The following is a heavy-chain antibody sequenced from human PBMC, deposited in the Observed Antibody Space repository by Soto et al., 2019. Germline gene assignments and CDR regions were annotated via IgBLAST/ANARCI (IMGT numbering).Heavy chain of an antibody. CDR2: INAGNGNT. CDR3: ARQRLSSGWSAY. D-gene: IGHD6-19*01. V-gene: IGHV1-3*01. Sequence: ASVKVSCKASGYTFTSYAMHWVRQAPGQRLEWMGWINAGNGNTKYSQKFQGRVTITRDTSASTAYMELSSLRSEDTAVYYCARQRLSSGWSAYWRPGTLVTLSS. J-gene: IGHJ4*02. CDR1: GYTFTSYA.